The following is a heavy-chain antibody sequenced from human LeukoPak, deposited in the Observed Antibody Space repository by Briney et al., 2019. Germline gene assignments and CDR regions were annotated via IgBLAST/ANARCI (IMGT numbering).Heavy chain of an antibody. D-gene: IGHD5-12*01. J-gene: IGHJ6*04. CDR3: ARMTYDPHGVDV. Sequence: SETLSLTCTVSGGSISSSSYYWGWIRQPPGKGLEWIGYIDNTESTNYNPSLRSRITISVDKSKNQFSLKVTSVTAADTAVYYCARMTYDPHGVDVWGKGTTVIVSS. CDR1: GGSISSSSYY. CDR2: IDNTEST. V-gene: IGHV4-61*05.